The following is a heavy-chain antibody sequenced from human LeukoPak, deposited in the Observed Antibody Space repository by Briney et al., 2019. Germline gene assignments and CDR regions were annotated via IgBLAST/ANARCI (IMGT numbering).Heavy chain of an antibody. CDR1: GFTFSDYN. D-gene: IGHD2-2*01. V-gene: IGHV3-11*01. CDR3: ARDQVEFASPWDV. CDR2: VSSGGTLT. J-gene: IGHJ6*04. Sequence: AGGSLRLSCAASGFTFSDYNMSWVCQAPGQGLGWVSYVSSGGTLTYYADSVKGRFTISRDNAKNSLYLQINSLRVEDTAVYYCARDQVEFASPWDVWGKGTTVIVSS.